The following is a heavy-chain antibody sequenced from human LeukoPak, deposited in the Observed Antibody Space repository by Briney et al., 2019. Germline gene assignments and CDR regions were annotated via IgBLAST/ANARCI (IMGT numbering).Heavy chain of an antibody. Sequence: SESLSLTCTVSGGSISSYYWSWIRQPPGKGLEWIGYIYYSGSTNYNPSLKSRVTISVDTSKNQFSLKLSSVTAADTAVYYCARYGAYYDILTGRFDYWGQGTLVTVSS. D-gene: IGHD3-9*01. CDR3: ARYGAYYDILTGRFDY. CDR1: GGSISSYY. J-gene: IGHJ4*02. V-gene: IGHV4-59*01. CDR2: IYYSGST.